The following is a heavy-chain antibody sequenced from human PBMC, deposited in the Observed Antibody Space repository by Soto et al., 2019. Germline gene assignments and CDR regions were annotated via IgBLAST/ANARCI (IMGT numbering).Heavy chain of an antibody. CDR3: ASRNGYSSSEGWFDP. V-gene: IGHV4-59*01. CDR1: GGSISSYY. J-gene: IGHJ5*02. CDR2: IYYSGST. D-gene: IGHD6-13*01. Sequence: SETLSLTCTVSGGSISSYYWSWIRQPPGKGLEWIGYIYYSGSTNYNPSLKSRVTISVDTSKNQFSLKLSSVTAADTAVYYCASRNGYSSSEGWFDPWGQGTLVTGSS.